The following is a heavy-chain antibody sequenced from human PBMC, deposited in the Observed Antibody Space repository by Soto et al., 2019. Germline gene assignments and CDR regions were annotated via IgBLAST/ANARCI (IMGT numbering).Heavy chain of an antibody. Sequence: NPSETLSLTCTVSGGSISSSSYYWGWIRQPPGKGLEWIGSIYYSGSTYYNPSLKSRVTISVDTSKNQFSLKLSSVTAADTAVYYCARQGGLNDYWGQGTLVTVSS. CDR2: IYYSGST. CDR3: ARQGGLNDY. V-gene: IGHV4-39*01. CDR1: GGSISSSSYY. J-gene: IGHJ4*02. D-gene: IGHD1-26*01.